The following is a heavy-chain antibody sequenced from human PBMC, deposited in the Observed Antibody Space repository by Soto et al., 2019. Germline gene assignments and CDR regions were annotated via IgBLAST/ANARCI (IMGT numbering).Heavy chain of an antibody. V-gene: IGHV4-59*01. CDR2: IAHTGTT. J-gene: IGHJ4*02. CDR3: ARGGNRYSPTSSGAGGFDY. D-gene: IGHD5-12*01. Sequence: SQTLSLTCKVSGASISSSYWSWIRQPPSKGMEWIAYIAHTGTTNYNPSLKSRVTISLETSKSQFSLNLTSLTTADTAVYVCARGGNRYSPTSSGAGGFDYGGQGTLITVSS. CDR1: GASISSSY.